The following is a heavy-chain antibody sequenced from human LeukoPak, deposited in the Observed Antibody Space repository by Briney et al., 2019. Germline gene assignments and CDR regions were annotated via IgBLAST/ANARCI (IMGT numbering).Heavy chain of an antibody. CDR3: SRAVLAVAANWFDP. J-gene: IGHJ5*02. D-gene: IGHD6-19*01. V-gene: IGHV3-48*02. CDR1: GLTFCRYS. CDR2: ISSSSSII. Sequence: PGGSLRLSCAASGLTFCRYSMNWVRQAPGKGLEWVSYISSSSSIISYADSVKGRFTISRDNAKNSLYLQMNSLRDEDTAVYYCSRAVLAVAANWFDPWGQGTLVTVSS.